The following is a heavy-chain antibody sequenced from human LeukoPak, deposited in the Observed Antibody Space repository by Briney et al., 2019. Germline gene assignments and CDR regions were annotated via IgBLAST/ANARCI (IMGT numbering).Heavy chain of an antibody. V-gene: IGHV3-21*04. CDR2: ISSSSSYI. Sequence: PGGSLRLSCAASGFTFSSYSMNWVRQAPGKGLEWVSSISSSSSYIYYADSVKGRFTISRDNAKNSLYLQMNSLRAEDTAVYYCAKGLRDIVAFMDVWGKGTTVTVSS. CDR3: AKGLRDIVAFMDV. CDR1: GFTFSSYS. D-gene: IGHD5-12*01. J-gene: IGHJ6*03.